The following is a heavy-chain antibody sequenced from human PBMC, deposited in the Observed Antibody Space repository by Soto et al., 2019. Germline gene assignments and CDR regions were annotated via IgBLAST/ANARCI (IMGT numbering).Heavy chain of an antibody. CDR3: ARSTGGTANGMDV. D-gene: IGHD2-8*02. CDR2: IKQDGSEK. CDR1: GFTFSSYW. J-gene: IGHJ6*02. V-gene: IGHV3-7*03. Sequence: GSLRLSCAASGFTFSSYWMSWVRQAPGKGLEWVANIKQDGSEKYYVDSVKGRFTISRDNAKNSLYLQMSSLRAEDTALYYCARSTGGTANGMDVWGQGTTVTVSS.